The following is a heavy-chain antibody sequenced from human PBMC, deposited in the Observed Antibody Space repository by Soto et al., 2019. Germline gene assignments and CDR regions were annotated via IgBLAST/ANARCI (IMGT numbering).Heavy chain of an antibody. D-gene: IGHD5-12*01. CDR1: GGSISSGGYY. J-gene: IGHJ4*02. Sequence: SETLSLTCTVSGGSISSGGYYWSWIRQHPGTGLEWIGYIYYSGSTYYNPSLKSRVTISVDTSKNQFSLKLSSVTAADTAVYYCARTMATTTAPFDYWGQGTLVTVSS. CDR3: ARTMATTTAPFDY. V-gene: IGHV4-31*03. CDR2: IYYSGST.